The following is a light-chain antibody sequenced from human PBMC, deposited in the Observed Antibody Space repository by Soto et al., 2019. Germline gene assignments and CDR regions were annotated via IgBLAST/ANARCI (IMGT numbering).Light chain of an antibody. Sequence: QAVLTQPASVSGSPGQSVTISCTGISDGLHGYTYVSWYQHHPDKAPNLIIYEVSNRPSGVSNRFSGSKSGNTASLTISGLQAEDEATYYCSLFTRSNTWVFGGGTQLTVL. CDR3: SLFTRSNTWV. CDR2: EVS. CDR1: SDGLHGYTY. J-gene: IGLJ3*02. V-gene: IGLV2-14*01.